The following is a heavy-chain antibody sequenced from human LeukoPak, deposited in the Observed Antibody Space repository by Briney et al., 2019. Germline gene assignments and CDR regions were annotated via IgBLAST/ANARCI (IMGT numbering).Heavy chain of an antibody. V-gene: IGHV4-31*03. Sequence: PSQTLSLTCTVSGGSISSGGYYWSWIRQHPGKGLEWIGYIYYSGSTYYNPSLKSRVTISVDTSKNQFSLKLSSVTAADTAVYYCARDQAVRARNYYGMDVWGQGTTVTVSS. CDR3: ARDQAVRARNYYGMDV. D-gene: IGHD3-10*01. J-gene: IGHJ6*02. CDR1: GGSISSGGYY. CDR2: IYYSGST.